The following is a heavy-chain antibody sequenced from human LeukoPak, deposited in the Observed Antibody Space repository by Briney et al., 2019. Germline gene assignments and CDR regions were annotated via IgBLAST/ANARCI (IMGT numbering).Heavy chain of an antibody. V-gene: IGHV4-39*07. J-gene: IGHJ6*03. CDR1: GGSLNTPNYY. Sequence: PSETLSLTCTVSGGSLNTPNYYWGWIRQAPGKGLEWIGNIFYSGGTYYSPSLTSRVTISLDTSRSQFSLRLNSVTAADTAVYYCARDVEVCSSTSCYNYMDVWGKGTTVTISS. CDR3: ARDVEVCSSTSCYNYMDV. CDR2: IFYSGGT. D-gene: IGHD2-2*01.